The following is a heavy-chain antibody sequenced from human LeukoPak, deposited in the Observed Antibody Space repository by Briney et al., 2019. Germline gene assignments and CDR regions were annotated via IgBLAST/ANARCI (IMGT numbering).Heavy chain of an antibody. Sequence: GGSLRLSCAASGFTLSNYGMHWVRQAPGKGLEWVAGIRHDESNKYFTDPVKGRFTISRDSSKNMLYLQMNSLRPEDTAVYYCARLGYGGSGWYFDYWGQGTLVTVSS. CDR2: IRHDESNK. CDR3: ARLGYGGSGWYFDY. V-gene: IGHV3-33*01. D-gene: IGHD6-19*01. CDR1: GFTLSNYG. J-gene: IGHJ4*02.